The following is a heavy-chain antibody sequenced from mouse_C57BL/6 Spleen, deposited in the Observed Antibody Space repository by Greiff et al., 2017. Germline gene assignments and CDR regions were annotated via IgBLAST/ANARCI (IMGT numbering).Heavy chain of an antibody. CDR1: GYTFTSYW. CDR3: ARQDYGAMDY. V-gene: IGHV1-69*01. CDR2: IDPSDSYT. Sequence: QVQLQQPGAELVMPGASVKLSCKASGYTFTSYWMHWVKQRPGQGLEWIGEIDPSDSYTNYNQTFKGKSTLTVDKSSSTAYMQLSSLSSEDSAVYYCARQDYGAMDYWGQGTSVTVSS. J-gene: IGHJ4*01. D-gene: IGHD1-1*01.